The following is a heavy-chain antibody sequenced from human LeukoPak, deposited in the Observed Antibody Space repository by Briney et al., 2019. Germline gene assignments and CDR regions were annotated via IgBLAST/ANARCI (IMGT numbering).Heavy chain of an antibody. D-gene: IGHD1-26*01. CDR1: GFAFSSYA. Sequence: QSGGSLRLSCAASGFAFSSYAMTWVRQAPGKGLEWVSDISGSGGSTYYADSVKGRFTISRDNSKNTLYLQLSSLRAEDTAVYYCANRNSGRLYYFDYWGQGTLVTVSS. CDR2: ISGSGGST. J-gene: IGHJ4*02. CDR3: ANRNSGRLYYFDY. V-gene: IGHV3-23*01.